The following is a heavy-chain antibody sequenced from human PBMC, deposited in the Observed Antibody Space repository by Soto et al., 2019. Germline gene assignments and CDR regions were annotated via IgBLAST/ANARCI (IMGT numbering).Heavy chain of an antibody. V-gene: IGHV3-23*01. Sequence: EVHLLESGGGLVQPGGSLRLSCAASGFTFSSYAMSWVRQAPGKGLEWVSTISGGGGGATYYGDSVKGRFTISRDTYKNTLRLQMNSLRGDDTAVYYCAKVASNWYYTRYYFDYWGQGTLVTVSS. CDR1: GFTFSSYA. J-gene: IGHJ4*02. CDR3: AKVASNWYYTRYYFDY. CDR2: ISGGGGGAT. D-gene: IGHD1-7*01.